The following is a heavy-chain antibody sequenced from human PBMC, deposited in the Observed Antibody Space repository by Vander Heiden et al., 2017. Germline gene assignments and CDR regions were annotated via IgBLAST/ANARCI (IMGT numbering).Heavy chain of an antibody. Sequence: VSCKASGFTFTSSAVQWVRQARGHRLEWIGWIVVGSGNTNYAQKVQERVTITRDMSTSTAYMELSSLRSEDTAVYFCAAGYNEETSGYYETGIDDWGQGTLVTVSS. CDR3: AAGYNEETSGYYETGIDD. J-gene: IGHJ4*02. CDR1: GFTFTSSA. D-gene: IGHD3-22*01. CDR2: IVVGSGNT. V-gene: IGHV1-58*01.